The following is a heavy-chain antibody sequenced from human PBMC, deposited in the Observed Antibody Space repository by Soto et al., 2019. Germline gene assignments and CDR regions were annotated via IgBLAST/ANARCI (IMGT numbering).Heavy chain of an antibody. V-gene: IGHV4-30-4*01. J-gene: IGHJ6*02. CDR3: ARGQAAAPAMDV. Sequence: TLSLTCSVSGGSISSGDYYWTWIRQPPGKGLEWIGYTSYSGSTFYNPSLKRRVTISVDRSKNQFSLKLSSVTAADTAVYYCARGQAAAPAMDVWGQGTTVTVSS. CDR1: GGSISSGDYY. D-gene: IGHD6-13*01. CDR2: TSYSGST.